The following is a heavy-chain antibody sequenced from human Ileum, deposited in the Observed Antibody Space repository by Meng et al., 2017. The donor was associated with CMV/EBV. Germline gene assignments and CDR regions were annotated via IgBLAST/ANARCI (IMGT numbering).Heavy chain of an antibody. V-gene: IGHV4-34*01. CDR1: FSGYY. CDR3: ARGRDAITIFGVVIGNWFDP. J-gene: IGHJ5*02. CDR2: INHSGST. D-gene: IGHD3-3*01. Sequence: FSGYYWSWIRQPPGEGLEWIGEINHSGSTNYNPSLKSRVTISVDTSKNQFSLKLSSVTAADTAVYYCARGRDAITIFGVVIGNWFDPWGQGTLVTVSS.